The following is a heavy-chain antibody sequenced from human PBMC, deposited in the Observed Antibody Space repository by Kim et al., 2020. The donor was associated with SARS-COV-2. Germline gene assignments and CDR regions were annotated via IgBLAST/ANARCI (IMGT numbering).Heavy chain of an antibody. CDR2: IIPIFGTA. CDR1: GGTFSSYA. V-gene: IGHV1-69*13. Sequence: ASVKVSCKASGGTFSSYAISWVRQAPGQGLEWMGGIIPIFGTANYAQKFQGRVTITADGSTSTTYMELSSLRSEDTAVYYCARTLMVREVIIPGYYYGMDVWGQGTTVTVSS. D-gene: IGHD3-10*01. J-gene: IGHJ6*02. CDR3: ARTLMVREVIIPGYYYGMDV.